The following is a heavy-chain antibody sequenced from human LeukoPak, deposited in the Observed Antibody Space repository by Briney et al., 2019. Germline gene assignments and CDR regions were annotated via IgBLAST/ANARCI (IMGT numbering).Heavy chain of an antibody. CDR1: GDSVSSSNYY. D-gene: IGHD3-16*01. CDR2: IYYSGST. V-gene: IGHV4-39*01. J-gene: IGHJ4*02. CDR3: ARGEGVTNVDY. Sequence: PSETLSLTCTVSGDSVSSSNYYWAWIRQPPGKGLEWIGNIYYSGSTYYNPSLKSRLTISVDTSKNQFSLKLTSVTAADTAVYYCARGEGVTNVDYWGQGTLVTVSS.